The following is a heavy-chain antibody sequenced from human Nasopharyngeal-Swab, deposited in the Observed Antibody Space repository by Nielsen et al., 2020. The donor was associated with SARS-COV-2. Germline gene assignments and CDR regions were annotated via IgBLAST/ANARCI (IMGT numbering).Heavy chain of an antibody. J-gene: IGHJ6*02. D-gene: IGHD6-13*01. CDR3: AKDLPKQQLAQYYYYGMDV. V-gene: IGHV3-23*01. Sequence: WIRQPPGKGLEWVSAISGSGGSTYYADSVKGRFTISRDNSKNTLHLQMNSLRAEDTAVYYCAKDLPKQQLAQYYYYGMDVWGQGTTVTVSS. CDR2: ISGSGGST.